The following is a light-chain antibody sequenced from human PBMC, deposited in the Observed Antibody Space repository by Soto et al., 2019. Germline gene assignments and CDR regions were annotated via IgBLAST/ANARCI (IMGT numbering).Light chain of an antibody. CDR2: DAS. V-gene: IGKV3-15*01. CDR1: QSVSSS. J-gene: IGKJ4*01. Sequence: EIVMTQSPATLSVSPGDRATLSCRASQSVSSSLAWYQQIPGQAPRLLIYDASTRATGIPARFGGSGSGTEFTLTISSPQSEDFAVYYCQQYNNWPPLTFGGGTKVELK. CDR3: QQYNNWPPLT.